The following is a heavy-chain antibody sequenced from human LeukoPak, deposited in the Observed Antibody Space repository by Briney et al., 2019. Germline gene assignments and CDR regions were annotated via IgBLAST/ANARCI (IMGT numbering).Heavy chain of an antibody. CDR2: VYYSGTT. J-gene: IGHJ3*02. CDR1: GGSISSSSYY. D-gene: IGHD3-22*01. CDR3: ARLLDNDSSGYPDTFDM. V-gene: IGHV4-61*05. Sequence: SETLSLTCTVSGGSISSSSYYWGWIRQPPGKGLEWIGFVYYSGTTNYNPSLRGRVTMSVDTSRNHFSLKLTSVTAADTALYYCARLLDNDSSGYPDTFDMWGQGTMVTISS.